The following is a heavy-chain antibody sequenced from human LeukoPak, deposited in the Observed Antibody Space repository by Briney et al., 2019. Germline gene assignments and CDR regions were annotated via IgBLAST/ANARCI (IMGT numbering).Heavy chain of an antibody. Sequence: GGSLRLSCAASGFTFSDHYMIWLRQAPGKGLEAISYISHNGETKYYADSVKGRLSISRDNAKSSLYLQMNSPRVEDTAVYYCARDRHGYFDYWGQGTLVTVSS. D-gene: IGHD6-13*01. J-gene: IGHJ4*02. V-gene: IGHV3-11*01. CDR1: GFTFSDHY. CDR3: ARDRHGYFDY. CDR2: ISHNGETK.